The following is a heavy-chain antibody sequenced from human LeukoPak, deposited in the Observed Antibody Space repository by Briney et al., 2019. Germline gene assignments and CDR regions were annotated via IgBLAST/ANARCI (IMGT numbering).Heavy chain of an antibody. CDR1: GFTFSSYA. V-gene: IGHV3-23*01. CDR3: AKEIYGDSTGGRFQQ. Sequence: GGSLRLSCTASGFTFSSYAMTWVRQAPGKGLEWVSGISGSGGSTYYADSVKGRFTLSRDNSKNTLYLQMNSLRAEDTAVYYCAKEIYGDSTGGRFQQWGQGTLVTVSS. CDR2: ISGSGGST. D-gene: IGHD4-17*01. J-gene: IGHJ1*01.